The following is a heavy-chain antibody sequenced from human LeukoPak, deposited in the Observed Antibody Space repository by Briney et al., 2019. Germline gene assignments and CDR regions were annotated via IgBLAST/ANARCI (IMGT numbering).Heavy chain of an antibody. CDR2: MNPHSGNT. CDR1: GYRFTSYD. V-gene: IGHV1-8*01. J-gene: IGHJ4*02. D-gene: IGHD3-22*01. Sequence: VASVKVSCKTSGYRFTSYDINWVRLTTGLGLEWMGWMNPHSGNTGYAQKFQGRLTLPRNTSISTAYMELSSLTSEDTAIHYCARGSDNNYDSSGPIGFWGQGTLVTVSS. CDR3: ARGSDNNYDSSGPIGF.